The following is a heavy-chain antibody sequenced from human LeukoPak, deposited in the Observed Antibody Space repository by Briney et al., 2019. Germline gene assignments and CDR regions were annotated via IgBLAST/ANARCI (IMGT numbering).Heavy chain of an antibody. CDR1: GFTFGDYA. J-gene: IGHJ6*03. CDR2: IRSKAYGGTT. CDR3: TRAGSSWYYYNLISNYYYYYYMDV. V-gene: IGHV3-49*04. D-gene: IGHD6-13*01. Sequence: GGSLRLSCTASGFTFGDYAMSWVRQAPGKGREWVGFIRSKAYGGTTEYAASVKGRFTISRDDSKSIAYLQMNSLKTEDTAVYYCTRAGSSWYYYNLISNYYYYYYMDVWGKGTTVTVSS.